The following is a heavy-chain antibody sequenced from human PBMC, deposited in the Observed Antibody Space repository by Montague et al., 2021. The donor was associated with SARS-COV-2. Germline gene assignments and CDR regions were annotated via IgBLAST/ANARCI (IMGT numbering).Heavy chain of an antibody. V-gene: IGHV3-30*04. CDR1: GFPFSSYA. CDR3: AGVLVVGYYGMDV. J-gene: IGHJ6*02. CDR2: ISYDGSNK. D-gene: IGHD1-26*01. Sequence: SLRLSCAASGFPFSSYAMHWVRQAPGKGLEWVAVISYDGSNKYYADSVKGRFTISRDNSKNTLYLQMNSLRAEDTAVYYCAGVLVVGYYGMDVWGQGTTVTVSS.